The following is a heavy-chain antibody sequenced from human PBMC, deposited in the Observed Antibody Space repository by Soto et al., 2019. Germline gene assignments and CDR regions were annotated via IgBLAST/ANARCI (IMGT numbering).Heavy chain of an antibody. CDR3: TRQANYGDYTDAFDI. CDR2: IRSKANSYAT. Sequence: PGGSLRLSCAASGFTFSGSAMHWVRQASGKGLEWVGRIRSKANSYATAYAASVKGRFAISRDDSKNTAYLQMNSLKTEDTAVYYCTRQANYGDYTDAFDIWGRGTMVTVSS. J-gene: IGHJ3*02. V-gene: IGHV3-73*01. D-gene: IGHD4-17*01. CDR1: GFTFSGSA.